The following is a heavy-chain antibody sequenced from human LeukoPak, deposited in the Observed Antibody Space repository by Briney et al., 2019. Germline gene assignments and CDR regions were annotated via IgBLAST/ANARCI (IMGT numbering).Heavy chain of an antibody. Sequence: GGSLRLSCAASGFTFSSYWMSWVRQAPGKGLEWVANIKHDGSEKYYGDSVKGRFTISRDNARNSLYLQMNSLRAEDTAVFYCARDGTYTDYDPDFDIWGQGTLVTVSS. J-gene: IGHJ4*02. D-gene: IGHD5-12*01. CDR3: ARDGTYTDYDPDFDI. CDR2: IKHDGSEK. V-gene: IGHV3-7*04. CDR1: GFTFSSYW.